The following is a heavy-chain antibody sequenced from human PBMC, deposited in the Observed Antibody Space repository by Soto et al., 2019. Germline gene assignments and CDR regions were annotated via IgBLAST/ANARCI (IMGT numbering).Heavy chain of an antibody. D-gene: IGHD5-18*01. V-gene: IGHV1-69*08. J-gene: IGHJ4*02. Sequence: QVQLVQSGAEVKKPGSSVKVSCKASGGTFSSYTISWVRQAPGQGLEWMGRIIPILGIANYAQKFQGRVTITADKSTSTAYMELSSLRSEDTAVYYCARDRWNAAMVAFDYWGQGTLVTVSS. CDR1: GGTFSSYT. CDR3: ARDRWNAAMVAFDY. CDR2: IIPILGIA.